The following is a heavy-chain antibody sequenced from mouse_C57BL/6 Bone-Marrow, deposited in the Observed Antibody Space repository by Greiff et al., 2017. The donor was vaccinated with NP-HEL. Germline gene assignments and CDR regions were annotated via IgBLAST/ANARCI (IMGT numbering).Heavy chain of an antibody. CDR2: IYWDDDK. V-gene: IGHV8-12*01. J-gene: IGHJ4*01. D-gene: IGHD1-1*01. CDR3: ARDGDVTTVVDTQEAMDY. Sequence: QVTLKVSGPGILQSSQTLSLTCSFSGFSLSTSGMGVSWIRQPSGKGLEWLAHIYWDDDKRYNPSLKSRPTISKDTSRNQIFIKITSVDTADTATYDCARDGDVTTVVDTQEAMDYWGQGTSVTVSS. CDR1: GFSLSTSGMG.